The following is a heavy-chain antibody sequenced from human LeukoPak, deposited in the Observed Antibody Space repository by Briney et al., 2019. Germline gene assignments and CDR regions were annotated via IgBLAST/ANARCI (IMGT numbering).Heavy chain of an antibody. Sequence: GGSLRLSCAASGFPFANTWMHWVRQAPGKGLVWVSLIDSDGRTTHYADSVKGRFTISRDNAKNTVYLQMNSLRAEDTAVYYCAIGGTYGSGSWGQGTLVTVSS. D-gene: IGHD3-10*01. CDR3: AIGGTYGSGS. V-gene: IGHV3-74*01. CDR1: GFPFANTW. CDR2: IDSDGRTT. J-gene: IGHJ4*02.